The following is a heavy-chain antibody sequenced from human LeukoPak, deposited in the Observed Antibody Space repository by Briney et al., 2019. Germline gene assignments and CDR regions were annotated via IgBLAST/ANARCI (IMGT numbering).Heavy chain of an antibody. D-gene: IGHD6-13*01. CDR1: GFTFSSYS. CDR3: ARGGQQLVRPFNY. V-gene: IGHV3-9*01. CDR2: ISWNSGSI. J-gene: IGHJ4*02. Sequence: GGSLRLSCAASGFTFSSYSMNWVRQAPGKGLEWVSGISWNSGSIGYADSVKGRFTISRDNAKNSLYLQMNSLRAEDTAVYYCARGGQQLVRPFNYWGQGTLVTVSS.